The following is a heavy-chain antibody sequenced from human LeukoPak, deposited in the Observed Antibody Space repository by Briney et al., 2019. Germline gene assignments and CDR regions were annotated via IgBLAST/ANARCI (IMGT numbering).Heavy chain of an antibody. Sequence: PGGSLRLYCAASGFSFSSFGLHWVRQAPGKGLEWVAFIRYDGNNKYFADSVKGRFTISRDNSKNTVYLQMNSLRPEDTAVYHCAKDTGDYYDSSGNYYAGWFDPWGQGTLVTVSS. V-gene: IGHV3-30*02. D-gene: IGHD3-22*01. J-gene: IGHJ5*02. CDR1: GFSFSSFG. CDR3: AKDTGDYYDSSGNYYAGWFDP. CDR2: IRYDGNNK.